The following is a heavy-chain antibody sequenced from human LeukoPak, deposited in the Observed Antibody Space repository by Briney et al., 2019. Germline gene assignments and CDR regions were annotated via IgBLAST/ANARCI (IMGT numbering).Heavy chain of an antibody. Sequence: GGSLRLSCAASGFTSSSYWMSWVRQAPGKGLEWVANIKQDGSEKYYVDSVKGRFTISRDNAKSSLYLQMNSLRAEDTAVYYCARDLPIDTAMVESNGFDYWGQGTLVTVSS. J-gene: IGHJ4*02. D-gene: IGHD5-18*01. CDR1: GFTSSSYW. CDR3: ARDLPIDTAMVESNGFDY. V-gene: IGHV3-7*01. CDR2: IKQDGSEK.